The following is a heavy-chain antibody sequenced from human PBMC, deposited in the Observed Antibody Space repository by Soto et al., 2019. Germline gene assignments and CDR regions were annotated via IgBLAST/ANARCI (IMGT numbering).Heavy chain of an antibody. V-gene: IGHV2-26*01. CDR2: IFSNDEK. J-gene: IGHJ6*02. Sequence: QVTLKESGPVLVKPTETLTLTCTVSGFSLSNARMGVSWIRQPPGKALEGLAHIFSNDEKSYSTSLKSRLTISKDTSKSQVVLTMTNMDPVDTATYYCARIRYYDSSVYYYYGMDVWGQGTTVTVSS. CDR1: GFSLSNARMG. D-gene: IGHD3-22*01. CDR3: ARIRYYDSSVYYYYGMDV.